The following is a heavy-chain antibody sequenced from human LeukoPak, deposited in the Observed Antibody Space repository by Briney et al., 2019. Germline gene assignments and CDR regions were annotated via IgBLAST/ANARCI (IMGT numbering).Heavy chain of an antibody. CDR2: IRYDGSKQ. V-gene: IGHV3-30*02. J-gene: IGHJ4*02. CDR3: AKDGVNYDFWNGYFDH. CDR1: GFTFSSYA. D-gene: IGHD3-3*01. Sequence: GGSLRLSCAASGFTFSSYAMSWVRQAPGKGLEWVTFIRYDGSKQYYADSVKGRFNISKDNSKHTVSLQMNSLRVEDTAIYYCAKDGVNYDFWNGYFDHWGQGALVTVSS.